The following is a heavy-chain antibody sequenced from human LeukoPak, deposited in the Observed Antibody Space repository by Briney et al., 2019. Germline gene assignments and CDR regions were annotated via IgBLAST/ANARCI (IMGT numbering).Heavy chain of an antibody. D-gene: IGHD3-22*01. Sequence: SETLSLTCAVYGGSFSGYYWSWIRQPPGKGLEWIGEINHSGSTNYNPSLKSRVTISVDTPKNQFSLKLSSVTAADTAVYYCARGGGGYYYYYFDYWGQGTLVTVSS. CDR2: INHSGST. CDR3: ARGGGGYYYYYFDY. CDR1: GGSFSGYY. J-gene: IGHJ4*02. V-gene: IGHV4-34*01.